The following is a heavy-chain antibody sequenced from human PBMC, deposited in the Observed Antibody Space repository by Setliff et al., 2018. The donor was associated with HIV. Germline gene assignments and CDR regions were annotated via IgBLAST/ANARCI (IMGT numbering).Heavy chain of an antibody. CDR3: AIRGSSGWYVGGYFDY. Sequence: SETLSLTCAVYGGSFSGYYWSWIRQPPGKGLEWIGEINHSGSTNYNPSLKSRVTISVDTSKNQFSLKLSSVTAADTAVYYCAIRGSSGWYVGGYFDYWGQGTLVPVSS. CDR1: GGSFSGYY. J-gene: IGHJ4*02. V-gene: IGHV4-34*01. D-gene: IGHD6-19*01. CDR2: INHSGST.